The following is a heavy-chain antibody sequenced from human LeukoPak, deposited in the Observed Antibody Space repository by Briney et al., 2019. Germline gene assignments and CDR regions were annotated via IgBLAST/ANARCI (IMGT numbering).Heavy chain of an antibody. D-gene: IGHD3-10*01. CDR2: IYHDGST. CDR1: GGSFSGYY. V-gene: IGHV4-34*01. J-gene: IGHJ4*02. Sequence: SETLSLTCAVYGGSFSGYYCTWIRQPPGKGLEWIGEIYHDGSTNYNPSLKSRVTTSLDTSKNQCSLRPSSVTAADTAVYYCARGGIVRGADWGQGTLVTVSS. CDR3: ARGGIVRGAD.